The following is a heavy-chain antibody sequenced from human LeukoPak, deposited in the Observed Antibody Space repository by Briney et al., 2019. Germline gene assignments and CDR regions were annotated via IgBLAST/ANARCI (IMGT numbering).Heavy chain of an antibody. V-gene: IGHV4-4*02. CDR1: VGSISSGNW. J-gene: IGHJ4*02. D-gene: IGHD6-19*01. CDR2: VYHNGTP. Sequence: PSETLSLTCAVSVGSISSGNWWSWVRQSPGKGLEWIGEVYHNGTPNYNPSLKSRVTISVDTSKNQFSLKLTSMTAADTAVYSCARHLGYYSGWQYYFDNWGQGTLVTVSS. CDR3: ARHLGYYSGWQYYFDN.